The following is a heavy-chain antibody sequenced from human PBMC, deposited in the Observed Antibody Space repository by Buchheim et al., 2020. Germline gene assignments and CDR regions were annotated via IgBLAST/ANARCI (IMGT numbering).Heavy chain of an antibody. CDR1: GFTFSSYG. V-gene: IGHV3-30*18. D-gene: IGHD2-15*01. CDR3: AKESCSGGSCYFYYYGMDV. Sequence: QVQLVESGGGVVQPGRSLRLSCAASGFTFSSYGMHWVRQAPGKGLEWVAVISYDGSNKYYADSVKGRFTISRDNSKNTLYLQMNSLRAEDTAVYYCAKESCSGGSCYFYYYGMDVWGQGTT. CDR2: ISYDGSNK. J-gene: IGHJ6*02.